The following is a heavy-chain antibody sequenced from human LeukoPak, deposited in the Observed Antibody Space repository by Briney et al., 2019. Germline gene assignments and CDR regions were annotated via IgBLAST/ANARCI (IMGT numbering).Heavy chain of an antibody. V-gene: IGHV4-34*01. D-gene: IGHD1-7*01. Sequence: SETLSLTCAVYGGSFSGYYWSWIRQPPGKGLEWIGEINHSGSTNYNPSLKSRVAISVDTSKNQFSLKLSSVTAADTAVYYCARGRGYNWNYVTPFDYWGQGTLVTVSS. CDR2: INHSGST. J-gene: IGHJ4*02. CDR1: GGSFSGYY. CDR3: ARGRGYNWNYVTPFDY.